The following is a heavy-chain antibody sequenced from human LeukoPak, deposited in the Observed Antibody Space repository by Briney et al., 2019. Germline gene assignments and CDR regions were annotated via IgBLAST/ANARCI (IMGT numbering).Heavy chain of an antibody. CDR2: IYYSGTT. D-gene: IGHD2-21*02. Sequence: SETLSLTCTVSGGTISNYYWTWIRQPPRKGLEWIGYIYYSGTTNYNPSLKSRVSISVDTSNNQFSLNLTSVTAADKAVYYCARGFGYYCGADCYQPLDSWGQGTLVTVSS. CDR3: ARGFGYYCGADCYQPLDS. CDR1: GGTISNYY. J-gene: IGHJ4*02. V-gene: IGHV4-59*01.